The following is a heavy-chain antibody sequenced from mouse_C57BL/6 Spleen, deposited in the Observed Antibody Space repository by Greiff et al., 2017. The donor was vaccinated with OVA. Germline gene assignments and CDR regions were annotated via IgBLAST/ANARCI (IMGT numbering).Heavy chain of an antibody. CDR2: INPNNGGT. D-gene: IGHD4-1*01. V-gene: IGHV1-26*01. CDR1: GYTFTDYY. CDR3: ARKGDWDYYYAMDY. J-gene: IGHJ4*01. Sequence: EVQLQQSGPELVKPGASVKISCKASGYTFTDYYMNWVKQSHGKSLEWIGDINPNNGGTSYNQKFKGKVTLTVDKSSSTAYMELRSLTSEDSAVYYCARKGDWDYYYAMDYWGQGTSVTVSS.